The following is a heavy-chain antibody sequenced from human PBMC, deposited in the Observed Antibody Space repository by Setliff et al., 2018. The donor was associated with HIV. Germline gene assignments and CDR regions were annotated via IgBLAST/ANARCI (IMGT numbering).Heavy chain of an antibody. V-gene: IGHV3-NL1*01. CDR1: GFTFSSYG. J-gene: IGHJ6*03. CDR2: IYGGGSYT. CDR3: AKQRGDGYNRYYYYYMDV. Sequence: PGGSLRLSCAASGFTFSSYGMHWVRQAPGKGLELVSAIYGGGSYTYYADSVKGRFTISRDNSKNTLYLQMNSLRAEDTAVYYCAKQRGDGYNRYYYYYMDVWGKGTTVTVSS. D-gene: IGHD5-12*01.